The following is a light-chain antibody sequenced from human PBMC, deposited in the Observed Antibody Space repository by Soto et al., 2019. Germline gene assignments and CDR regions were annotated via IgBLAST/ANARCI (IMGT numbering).Light chain of an antibody. CDR1: QSISSY. CDR3: QQNYRATPWT. Sequence: DIQMTQSPSSLSASVGDRVTITCRASQSISSYLNWYQQRPGEAPKLLIYAASSLQGGVPSRFSGGGSGTDFTLNISSLQPDDFATYYCQQNYRATPWTFGQGTKWIS. V-gene: IGKV1-39*01. J-gene: IGKJ1*01. CDR2: AAS.